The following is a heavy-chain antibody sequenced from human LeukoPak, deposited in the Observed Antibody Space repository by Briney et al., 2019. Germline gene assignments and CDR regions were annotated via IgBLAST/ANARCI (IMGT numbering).Heavy chain of an antibody. Sequence: SSETLSLTCTVSGGSISSSSYYWGWIRQPPGKGLEWIGSIYYSGSTYYNPSLKSRVTISVDTSKNQFSLKLSSVTAADTAVYYCARAPISGSSSWYSWFDPWGQGTLVTVSS. CDR3: ARAPISGSSSWYSWFDP. J-gene: IGHJ5*02. CDR1: GGSISSSSYY. V-gene: IGHV4-39*01. CDR2: IYYSGST. D-gene: IGHD6-13*01.